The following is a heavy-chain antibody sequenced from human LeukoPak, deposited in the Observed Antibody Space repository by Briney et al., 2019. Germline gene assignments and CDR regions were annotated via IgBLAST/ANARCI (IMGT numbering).Heavy chain of an antibody. CDR3: AREVGLNYFDY. CDR1: GYTFTSYA. D-gene: IGHD1-26*01. J-gene: IGHJ4*02. Sequence: ASVKVSCKASGYTFTSYAMNWVRQAPGQGLEWMGRINPNSGGTNYAQKFQGRVTMTRDTSISTAYMELSRLRSDDTAVYYCAREVGLNYFDYWGQGTLVTVSS. V-gene: IGHV1-2*06. CDR2: INPNSGGT.